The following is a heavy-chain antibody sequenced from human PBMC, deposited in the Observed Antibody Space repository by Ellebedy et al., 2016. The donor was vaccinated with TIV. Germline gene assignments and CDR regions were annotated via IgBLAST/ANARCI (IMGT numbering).Heavy chain of an antibody. CDR1: GFTFSSYW. J-gene: IGHJ3*02. CDR2: IKEDGSVT. Sequence: PGGSLRLSCAASGFTFSSYWMTWVRQAPGKGLEFVDNIKEDGSVTNYVDSVKGRFTISRDNAKNSLYLQMNGLRAEDTAVYYCARDPAFSAFDIWGQGTMVTVSS. V-gene: IGHV3-7*01. CDR3: ARDPAFSAFDI.